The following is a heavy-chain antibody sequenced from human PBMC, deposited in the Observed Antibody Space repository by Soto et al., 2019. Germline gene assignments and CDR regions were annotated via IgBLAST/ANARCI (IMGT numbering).Heavy chain of an antibody. J-gene: IGHJ4*02. CDR2: IVVVSGNT. CDR3: AADYYDTNGYYYDY. CDR1: GFTFISSA. D-gene: IGHD3-22*01. Sequence: VKVSCKASGFTFISSAVQWVRQARGQRLEWIGWIVVVSGNTNYAQKFQERVTITRDMSTSTAYMELSSLRSEDTAVYYCAADYYDTNGYYYDYWGQGTLVTVSS. V-gene: IGHV1-58*01.